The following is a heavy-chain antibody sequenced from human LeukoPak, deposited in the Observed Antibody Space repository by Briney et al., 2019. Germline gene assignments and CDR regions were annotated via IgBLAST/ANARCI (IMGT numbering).Heavy chain of an antibody. D-gene: IGHD4-17*01. CDR1: GYSFTNYW. V-gene: IGHV5-51*01. J-gene: IGHJ4*02. CDR3: AGARHGDYRWDY. CDR2: IHSADSNT. Sequence: GESLKISCKDSGYSFTNYWIGWVRQMPGKGLEWMGIIHSADSNTKYSPSFQGQVAISADKSISTAYLQWSGLKASDTAMYYCAGARHGDYRWDYWGQGTLVTVSS.